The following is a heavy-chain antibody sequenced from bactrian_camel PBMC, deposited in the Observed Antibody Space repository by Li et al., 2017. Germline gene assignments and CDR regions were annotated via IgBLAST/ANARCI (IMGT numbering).Heavy chain of an antibody. CDR1: GFTAASNC. V-gene: IGHV3S6*01. D-gene: IGHD6*01. CDR2: ISEDGGDT. Sequence: HVQLVESGGGPVEAGGSLRLTCAASGFTAASNCMGWFRQAPGMGLEWVSSISEDGGDTYYADSVKGRFTISQDNAKSTVYLQLNNLQPDDTATYYCAEGRGS.